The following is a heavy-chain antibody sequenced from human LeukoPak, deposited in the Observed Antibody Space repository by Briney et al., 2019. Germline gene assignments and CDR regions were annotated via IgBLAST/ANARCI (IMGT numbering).Heavy chain of an antibody. J-gene: IGHJ4*02. D-gene: IGHD5-12*01. V-gene: IGHV3-11*04. Sequence: GGSLRLSCAASGFTFTNAWMSWVRQVPGKGLEWVSYISSSGSTIYYADSVKGRFTISRDNAKNSLYLQMNSLRAEDTAVYYCARFGRYSGYDLGYEDYWGQGTLVTVSS. CDR1: GFTFTNAW. CDR3: ARFGRYSGYDLGYEDY. CDR2: ISSSGSTI.